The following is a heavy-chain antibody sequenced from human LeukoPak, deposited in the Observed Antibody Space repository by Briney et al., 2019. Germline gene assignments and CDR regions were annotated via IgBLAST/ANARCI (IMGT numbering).Heavy chain of an antibody. J-gene: IGHJ6*02. D-gene: IGHD3-22*01. V-gene: IGHV1-69*13. CDR1: GGTFSSYA. CDR2: IIPIFGTA. CDR3: ARGHYYDSSGYYSYYYYGMDV. Sequence: SVKVSCKASGGTFSSYAICWVRQAPGQGLEWMGGIIPIFGTANYAQKFQGRVTITADESTSTAYMELSSLRSEDTAVYYCARGHYYDSSGYYSYYYYGMDVWGQGTTVTVSS.